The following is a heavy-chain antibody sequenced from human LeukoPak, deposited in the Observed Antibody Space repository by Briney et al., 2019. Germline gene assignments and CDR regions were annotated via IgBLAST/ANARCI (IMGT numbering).Heavy chain of an antibody. J-gene: IGHJ4*02. CDR2: ISGYNGNT. CDR3: ARDGYFDF. Sequence: ASVKVSCKASGYTFSTYGIAWVRQAPGQGLEWMGWISGYNGNTNYAQKFQGRVTMTTDTTTTTAYMELRSLRSDVTAVYYCARDGYFDFWGQGTLVTVSS. V-gene: IGHV1-18*01. CDR1: GYTFSTYG.